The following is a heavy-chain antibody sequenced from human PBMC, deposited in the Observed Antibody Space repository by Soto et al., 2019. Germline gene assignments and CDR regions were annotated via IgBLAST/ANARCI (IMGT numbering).Heavy chain of an antibody. V-gene: IGHV3-21*06. CDR1: GFTFIGYS. CDR2: ISSRSTNI. D-gene: IGHD6-19*01. J-gene: IGHJ4*02. CDR3: AKFTEPGYSSIWYYFEY. Sequence: PGGSLRLSCVGSGFTFIGYSMAWGRQAPGRGLEWVASISSRSTNIDYADSVKGRFTISRDNAKNLVSLQMSSLRGEDTALYYCAKFTEPGYSSIWYYFEYWGQGTPVTVSS.